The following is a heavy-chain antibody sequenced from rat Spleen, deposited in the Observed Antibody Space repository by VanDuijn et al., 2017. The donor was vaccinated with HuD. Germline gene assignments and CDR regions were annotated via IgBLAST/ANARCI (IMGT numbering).Heavy chain of an antibody. Sequence: EVQLVESGGGLVQPGRSMKLSCAASGFTFSNYYMAWVRQAPTKGLEWVASISTGGGNTYFRDSVKGRFTNSRDNAKSTLYLQMDSLRSEDTATYYCARQKLGGFDVMDAWGQGASVTVSS. J-gene: IGHJ4*01. CDR3: ARQKLGGFDVMDA. V-gene: IGHV5-25*01. CDR2: ISTGGGNT. D-gene: IGHD5-1*01. CDR1: GFTFSNYY.